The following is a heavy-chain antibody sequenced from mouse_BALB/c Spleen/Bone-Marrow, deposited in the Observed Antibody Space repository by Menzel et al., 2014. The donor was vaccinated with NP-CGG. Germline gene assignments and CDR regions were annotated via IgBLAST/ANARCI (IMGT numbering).Heavy chain of an antibody. V-gene: IGHV4-1*02. J-gene: IGHJ4*01. CDR1: GFDFSRYW. D-gene: IGHD1-1*01. CDR3: ARLGYYGSMDY. Sequence: EVKLVESGGGLVQPGGSLKLSCAASGFDFSRYWMSWVRQAPGKGLEWIGETNPDSGTINYTPSLKDKFIISRDNPKNTLYLQMSKVRSEDTALYYCARLGYYGSMDYWGQGTSVTVSS. CDR2: TNPDSGTI.